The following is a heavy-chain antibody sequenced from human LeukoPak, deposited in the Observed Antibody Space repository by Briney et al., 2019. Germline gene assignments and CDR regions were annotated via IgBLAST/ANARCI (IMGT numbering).Heavy chain of an antibody. V-gene: IGHV3-7*01. J-gene: IGHJ4*02. Sequence: GGSLRLSCAASGFTLSSYWMTWVRQAPRKGLEWVANIKYDGSERDYVDSVKGRFTISRDNAKNSLYLQMNSLRAEDTAIYYCARDIAAAGLFFDYWGQGTLVTVSS. CDR3: ARDIAAAGLFFDY. D-gene: IGHD6-13*01. CDR1: GFTLSSYW. CDR2: IKYDGSER.